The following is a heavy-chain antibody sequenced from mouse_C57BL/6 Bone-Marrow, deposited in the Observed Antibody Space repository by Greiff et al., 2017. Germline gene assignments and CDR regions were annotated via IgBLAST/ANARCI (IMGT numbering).Heavy chain of an antibody. CDR3: AIWGTTVVAPYAY. D-gene: IGHD1-1*01. CDR1: GYTFTSYW. V-gene: IGHV1-74*01. J-gene: IGHJ4*01. Sequence: QVQLQQPGAELVKPGASVKVSCKASGYTFTSYWMHWVKQRPGQGLEWIGRIHPSDSDTNYNQKFKGKATLTVDKSSSTAYMQLSILTSEDSAVYYCAIWGTTVVAPYAYWGQGTSVTVSS. CDR2: IHPSDSDT.